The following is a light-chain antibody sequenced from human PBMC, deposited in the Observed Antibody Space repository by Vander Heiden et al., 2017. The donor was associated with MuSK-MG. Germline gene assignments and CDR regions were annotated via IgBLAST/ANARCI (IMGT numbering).Light chain of an antibody. CDR2: AAS. Sequence: DIQMTQSPSSLSASVGDRVTITCRASQSISSYLNWYQQKPGKAPKLLIYAASSLQSGVPSRLSGSRSGTEFTLTMIRLQPEDFATYYCQESDSTRRTFGQGTKVEIK. CDR3: QESDSTRRT. J-gene: IGKJ1*01. V-gene: IGKV1-39*01. CDR1: QSISSY.